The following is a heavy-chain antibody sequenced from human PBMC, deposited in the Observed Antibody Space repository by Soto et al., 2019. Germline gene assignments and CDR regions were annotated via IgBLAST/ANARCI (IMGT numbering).Heavy chain of an antibody. V-gene: IGHV1-69*02. Sequence: QVQLVQSGAEVKKPGSSVKVSCKASGGTFSSYTISWVRQAPGQGLEWMGRIIPILVIANYAQKFQARVTIPADKSTSTAYMELSSLRSESTAVYDCASLWNHIAVAPRERWDKGTLVTVSS. J-gene: IGHJ4*02. CDR3: ASLWNHIAVAPRER. CDR1: GGTFSSYT. CDR2: IIPILVIA. D-gene: IGHD6-19*01.